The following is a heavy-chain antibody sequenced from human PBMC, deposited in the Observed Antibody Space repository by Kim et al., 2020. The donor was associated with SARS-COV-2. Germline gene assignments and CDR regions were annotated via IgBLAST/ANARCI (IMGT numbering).Heavy chain of an antibody. V-gene: IGHV1-46*01. CDR2: INPSGGST. CDR3: ASSGSRNYYYYGMDV. D-gene: IGHD3-10*01. Sequence: ASVKVSCKASGYTFTSYYMHWVRQAPGQGLEWMGIINPSGGSTSYAQKFQGRVTMTRDTSTSTVYMELSSLRSEDTAVYYCASSGSRNYYYYGMDVWGQGTTVTVSS. J-gene: IGHJ6*02. CDR1: GYTFTSYY.